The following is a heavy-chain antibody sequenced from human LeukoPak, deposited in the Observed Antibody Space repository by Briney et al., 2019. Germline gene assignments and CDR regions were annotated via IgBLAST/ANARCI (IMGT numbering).Heavy chain of an antibody. CDR3: ARETASGYLGFDF. CDR2: MNPDSGNT. V-gene: IGHV1-8*01. Sequence: ASVKVSCKASGYTFTGYDINWVRQATGQGLEWMGWMNPDSGNTGYAQKFQGRVTMTRDTSISTAYMELRSLSSDDTAVYFCARETASGYLGFDFWGQGTLITVSS. D-gene: IGHD3-3*01. J-gene: IGHJ4*02. CDR1: GYTFTGYD.